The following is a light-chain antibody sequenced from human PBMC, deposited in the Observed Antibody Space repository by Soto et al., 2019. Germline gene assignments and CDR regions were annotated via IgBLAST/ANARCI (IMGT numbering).Light chain of an antibody. V-gene: IGLV2-14*01. CDR1: SSDVGGYNY. CDR3: SSYTSIITLYV. CDR2: EVS. Sequence: QSVLTQPASVSGSPGQSIIISCTGTSSDVGGYNYVSWYQQHPGKAPKLMIYEVSNRPSGVSNRFSGSKSGNTASLTISGLQAEDEADYYCSSYTSIITLYVFGSGTKVTVL. J-gene: IGLJ1*01.